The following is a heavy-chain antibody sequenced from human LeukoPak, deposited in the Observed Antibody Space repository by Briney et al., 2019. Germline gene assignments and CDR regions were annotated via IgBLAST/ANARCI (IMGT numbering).Heavy chain of an antibody. D-gene: IGHD3-3*01. V-gene: IGHV4-4*02. CDR3: AREGGFSRPLNY. CDR1: GGSVTSTNW. CDR2: VHLDGRT. Sequence: SETLSLTCGVSGGSVTSTNWWTWVRQPPGKGLEWIGEVHLDGRTNYNPSLKSRLTMSVDLSENHVSLKLTSVPAADTAVYYCAREGGFSRPLNYSAQGTLVTFSS. J-gene: IGHJ4*02.